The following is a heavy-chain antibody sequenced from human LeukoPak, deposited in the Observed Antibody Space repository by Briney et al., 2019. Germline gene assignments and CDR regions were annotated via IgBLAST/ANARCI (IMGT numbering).Heavy chain of an antibody. CDR3: AATSVYYDFWSGYSGHYYYMDV. V-gene: IGHV1-58*02. CDR2: IVVGIGNT. J-gene: IGHJ6*03. D-gene: IGHD3-3*01. Sequence: ASVKVSCKASGFTFTSSAMQWVRQARGQRLEWIGWIVVGIGNTNYAQQFQERVTITRDMSTITDYMELSSLRSEDTAVYYCAATSVYYDFWSGYSGHYYYMDVWGKGTTVTVSS. CDR1: GFTFTSSA.